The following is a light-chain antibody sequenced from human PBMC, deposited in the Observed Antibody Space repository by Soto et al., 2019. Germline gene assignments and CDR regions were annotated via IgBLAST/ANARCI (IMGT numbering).Light chain of an antibody. CDR2: LTS. Sequence: EIVMTQSPATLSVSPGERATLSCRASQSAHNNLAWYQQKPGQAPRLLIYLTSTRATGVPARFSGSGSGTDFTLTIRSLQPEDVATYYCQNYHSAPFTFGPGTTVDI. CDR3: QNYHSAPFT. V-gene: IGKV3-15*01. J-gene: IGKJ3*01. CDR1: QSAHNN.